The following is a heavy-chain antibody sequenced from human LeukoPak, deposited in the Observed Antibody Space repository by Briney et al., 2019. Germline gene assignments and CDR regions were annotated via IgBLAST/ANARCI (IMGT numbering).Heavy chain of an antibody. V-gene: IGHV3-7*03. CDR2: INQDGSEK. CDR3: AKNLYCGGGSCYPSALGMDV. J-gene: IGHJ6*02. Sequence: GGSLRLSCAASGFTFSSYWMNWVRQAPGKGLEWVANINQDGSEKYFVDSVKGRFTISRDNAKNSVYLQMTSLRAEDTAVYYCAKNLYCGGGSCYPSALGMDVWGQGTTVTVSS. CDR1: GFTFSSYW. D-gene: IGHD2-15*01.